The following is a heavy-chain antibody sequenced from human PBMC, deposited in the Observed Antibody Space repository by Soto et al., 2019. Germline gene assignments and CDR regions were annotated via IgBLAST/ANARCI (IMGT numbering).Heavy chain of an antibody. CDR2: IYYSGST. CDR3: ARDSRFWSGNGMDV. J-gene: IGHJ6*02. V-gene: IGHV4-31*02. Sequence: SHTESVSDGSVGSGGDYWSWIRQHPGKGLEWIGYIYYSGSTYYNPSLKSRVTISVDTSKNQFSLKLSSVTAADTAVYYCARDSRFWSGNGMDVCGQGTTVTVSS. CDR1: DGSVGSGGDY. D-gene: IGHD3-3*01.